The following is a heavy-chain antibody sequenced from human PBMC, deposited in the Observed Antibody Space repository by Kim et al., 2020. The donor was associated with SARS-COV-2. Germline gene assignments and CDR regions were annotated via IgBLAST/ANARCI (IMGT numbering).Heavy chain of an antibody. J-gene: IGHJ5*02. CDR1: GFTFSSYG. D-gene: IGHD3-16*01. V-gene: IGHV3-30*18. CDR3: AKDMSLGWFDP. CDR2: ISFDGNNK. Sequence: GGSLRLSCAASGFTFSSYGMHWVRQAPAKGPEWVAFISFDGNNKYYADYVKGRFTISRDNSKNTLYLQMNSLRAEDTAVYYCAKDMSLGWFDPWGQGTLATVHS.